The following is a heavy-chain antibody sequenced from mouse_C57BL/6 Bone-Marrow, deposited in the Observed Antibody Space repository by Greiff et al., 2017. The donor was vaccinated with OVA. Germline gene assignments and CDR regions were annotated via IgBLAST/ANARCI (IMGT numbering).Heavy chain of an antibody. J-gene: IGHJ2*01. CDR1: GYTFTSYW. CDR2: IDPSDSYT. Sequence: VQLQQPGAELVRPGTSAKLSCKASGYTFTSYWMHWVKQRPGQGLEWIGVIDPSDSYTNYNQKFKGKATLTVDTSSSTAYMQLSSLTSEDSAVYYCARAVVGGYWGQGTTLTVSS. CDR3: ARAVVGGY. D-gene: IGHD1-1*01. V-gene: IGHV1-59*01.